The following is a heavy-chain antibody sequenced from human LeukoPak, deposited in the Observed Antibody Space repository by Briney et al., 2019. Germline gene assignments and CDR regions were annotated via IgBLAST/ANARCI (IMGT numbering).Heavy chain of an antibody. Sequence: PGGSLRLSCVASGFAVGSNYMSWVRQAPGKGLEWASLIYSGGAIRYADSVKGRFTISRDSSKNTLFLQMNDLTVEDTARYYCARRPGNWGQGTLVTVSS. CDR1: GFAVGSNY. J-gene: IGHJ4*02. CDR2: IYSGGAI. V-gene: IGHV3-53*01. CDR3: ARRPGN.